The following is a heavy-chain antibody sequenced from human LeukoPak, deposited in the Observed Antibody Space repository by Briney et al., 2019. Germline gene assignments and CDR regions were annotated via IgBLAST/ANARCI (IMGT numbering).Heavy chain of an antibody. CDR3: ARAVGPFDI. J-gene: IGHJ3*02. CDR1: RFTFSRYA. V-gene: IGHV3-23*01. Sequence: PGGSLRLSCAASRFTFSRYAMSWVRQAPGKGLEWVSGISGSGDSTYYADSVKGRFTISRDNSKNTLYLQMSSLRAEDTAVYYCARAVGPFDIWGQGTIVIVSS. CDR2: ISGSGDST.